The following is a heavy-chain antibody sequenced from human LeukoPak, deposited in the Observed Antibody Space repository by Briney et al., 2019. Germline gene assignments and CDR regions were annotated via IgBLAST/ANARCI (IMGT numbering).Heavy chain of an antibody. CDR2: IYHSGST. V-gene: IGHV4-38-2*01. D-gene: IGHD6-6*01. Sequence: SETLSLTCAVSGYSISSGYYWGWIRQPPGKGLEWIGSIYHSGSTYYNPSLRRRVTISVDTSKNQFSLKLSSVTAADTAVYYCASLIPIAARLYDYWGQGTLVTVSS. CDR1: GYSISSGYY. CDR3: ASLIPIAARLYDY. J-gene: IGHJ4*02.